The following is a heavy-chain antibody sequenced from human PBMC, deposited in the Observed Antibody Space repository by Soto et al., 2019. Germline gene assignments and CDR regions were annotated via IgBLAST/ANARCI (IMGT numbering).Heavy chain of an antibody. Sequence: SETLSLTCTVSGGSISSGDYYWSWIRQPPGKGLEWIGYIYYSGSTYYNPSLKSRVTISVDTSKNQFSLKLSSVTAADTAVYYCARHGHYDILTGYYNPFDYWGQGTLVTVSS. J-gene: IGHJ4*02. CDR1: GGSISSGDYY. CDR2: IYYSGST. D-gene: IGHD3-9*01. CDR3: ARHGHYDILTGYYNPFDY. V-gene: IGHV4-30-4*01.